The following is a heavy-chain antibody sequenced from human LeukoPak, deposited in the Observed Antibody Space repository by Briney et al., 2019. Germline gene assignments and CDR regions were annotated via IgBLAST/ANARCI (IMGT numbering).Heavy chain of an antibody. Sequence: ASVKVSCKASGYTLTDYYMHWVRQAPGQGLEWMGRINPNSGGTNYAQKFQGRVTMTRDTSISTVYMELSRLRSDDTAVYYCASRPGGHYSGAFDIWGQGTMVTVSS. D-gene: IGHD2-21*01. V-gene: IGHV1-2*06. CDR1: GYTLTDYY. J-gene: IGHJ3*02. CDR2: INPNSGGT. CDR3: ASRPGGHYSGAFDI.